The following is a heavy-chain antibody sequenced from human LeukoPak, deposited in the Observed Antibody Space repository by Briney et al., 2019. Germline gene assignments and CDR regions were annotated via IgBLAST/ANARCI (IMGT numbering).Heavy chain of an antibody. J-gene: IGHJ4*02. D-gene: IGHD2-2*02. CDR1: GINFSSYA. Sequence: PGGSLRLSCAASGINFSSYAMSWVRQAPGKGLEWVSAISGSGGSTYYADSVKGRYTISRDNSKNTLYLQMNSLRAEDTAVYYCAKGLNQLLYYYFDYWGQGTLVTVSS. V-gene: IGHV3-23*01. CDR3: AKGLNQLLYYYFDY. CDR2: ISGSGGST.